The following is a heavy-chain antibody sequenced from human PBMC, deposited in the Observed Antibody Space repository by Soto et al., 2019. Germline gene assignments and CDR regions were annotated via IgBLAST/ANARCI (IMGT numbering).Heavy chain of an antibody. J-gene: IGHJ4*02. CDR1: GFTFSSYG. CDR2: ISYDGSNK. D-gene: IGHD6-13*01. CDR3: AIDPAAGTGG. Sequence: QVQLVESGGGVVQPGRSLRLSCAASGFTFSSYGMHWVRQAPGKGLEWVAVISYDGSNKYYADSVKGRFTISRDNSKNTLYLQMNSLRAEDTAVYYCAIDPAAGTGGWGQGTLVTVSS. V-gene: IGHV3-30*03.